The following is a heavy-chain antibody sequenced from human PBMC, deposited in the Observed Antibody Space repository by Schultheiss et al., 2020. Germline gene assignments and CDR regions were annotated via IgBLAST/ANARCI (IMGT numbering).Heavy chain of an antibody. CDR2: IYSSGST. D-gene: IGHD3-10*01. V-gene: IGHV4-61*05. Sequence: SQTLSLTCTVSGGSISSSSYYWGWIRQHPGKGLEWIGRIYSSGSTNYNPSLKSRLTISVDTSKNQFSLKLSSVTAADTAVYYCAGSRARITMVQGVTAGYFDYWGQGTLVTVSS. J-gene: IGHJ4*02. CDR3: AGSRARITMVQGVTAGYFDY. CDR1: GGSISSSSYY.